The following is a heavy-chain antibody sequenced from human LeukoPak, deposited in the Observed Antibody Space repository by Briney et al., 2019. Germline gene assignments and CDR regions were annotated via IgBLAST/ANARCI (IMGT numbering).Heavy chain of an antibody. CDR2: INPSGGST. J-gene: IGHJ4*02. D-gene: IGHD5-18*01. Sequence: ASVKVSCKASGYTFTSYYMHWVRQAPGQGLEWMGIINPSGGSTSYAQKFQGRVTMTRDTSTSTVYMELSSLRSEDTAVYYCARDIIGHGYSYDFDYWGQGTLVTVSS. V-gene: IGHV1-46*01. CDR1: GYTFTSYY. CDR3: ARDIIGHGYSYDFDY.